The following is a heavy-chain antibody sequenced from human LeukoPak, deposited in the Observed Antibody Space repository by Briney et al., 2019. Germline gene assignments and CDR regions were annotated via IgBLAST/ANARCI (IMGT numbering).Heavy chain of an antibody. CDR3: ARIAQPRIVVVPRGAFDI. CDR2: IYYSGST. J-gene: IGHJ3*02. CDR1: GGSISSYY. Sequence: SETLSLTCTVSGGSISSYYWSWIRQPPGKGLEWIGYIYYSGSTNYKSSLKSRVTISVDTSKNQFSLKLSSVTAADTAVYYCARIAQPRIVVVPRGAFDIWGQGTMVTVSS. D-gene: IGHD3-22*01. V-gene: IGHV4-59*12.